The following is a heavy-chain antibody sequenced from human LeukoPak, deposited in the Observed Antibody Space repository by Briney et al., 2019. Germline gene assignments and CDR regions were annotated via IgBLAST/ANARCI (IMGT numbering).Heavy chain of an antibody. Sequence: GGSLRLSCAASGFTFSTYAMNWVRQAPGRGLEWVSVIAGNSVTIRYADSVKGRFTISRDNSKNTVFLQMNSLKGEDTALYYCTKDLRPDGLYDFDSWGQGTLVTVSS. J-gene: IGHJ4*02. CDR1: GFTFSTYA. CDR3: TKDLRPDGLYDFDS. CDR2: IAGNSVTI. V-gene: IGHV3-23*01. D-gene: IGHD5/OR15-5a*01.